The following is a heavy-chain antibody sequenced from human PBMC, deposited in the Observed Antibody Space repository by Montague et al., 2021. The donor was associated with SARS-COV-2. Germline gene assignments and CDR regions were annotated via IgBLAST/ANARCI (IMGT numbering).Heavy chain of an antibody. CDR1: GFSFSGYY. J-gene: IGHJ6*02. Sequence: SLRLSCAASGFSFSGYYMTWIRQAPGKGLEWISYISSNSRYTNYADSVKGRFSISRDNAKNSLSLQMNSLRADDTAVYYCARVLITINWEGRTPRIFYYYGMDVWGQGTTVTVSS. CDR3: ARVLITINWEGRTPRIFYYYGMDV. D-gene: IGHD3-3*01. V-gene: IGHV3-11*05. CDR2: ISSNSRYT.